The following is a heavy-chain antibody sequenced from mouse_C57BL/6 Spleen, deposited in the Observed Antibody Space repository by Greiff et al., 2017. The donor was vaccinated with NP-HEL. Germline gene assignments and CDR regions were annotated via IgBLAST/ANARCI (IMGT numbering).Heavy chain of an antibody. Sequence: QVQLKESGPGLVQPSQSLSITCTVSGFSLTSYGVHWVRQSPGKGLEWLGVIWSGGSTDYNAAFISRLSISKDNSKSQVFFKMNSLQADDTAIYYCARGSYDYDAFYAMDYWGQGTSVTVSS. CDR1: GFSLTSYG. J-gene: IGHJ4*01. V-gene: IGHV2-2*01. D-gene: IGHD2-4*01. CDR2: IWSGGST. CDR3: ARGSYDYDAFYAMDY.